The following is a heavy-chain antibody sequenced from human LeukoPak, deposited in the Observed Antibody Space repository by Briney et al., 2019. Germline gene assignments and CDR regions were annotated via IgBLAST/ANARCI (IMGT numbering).Heavy chain of an antibody. CDR3: ARDQYYYGMDV. CDR2: ISSSGSTI. CDR1: GFTFSSYE. V-gene: IGHV3-48*03. Sequence: PGGSLRLSCAASGFTFSSYEMNWVRQAPGKGLEWVSYISSSGSTIYYADSVKGRLTISRDNAKNSLYLQMNSLRAEDTAVYYCARDQYYYGMDVWGQGTTVTVSS. J-gene: IGHJ6*02.